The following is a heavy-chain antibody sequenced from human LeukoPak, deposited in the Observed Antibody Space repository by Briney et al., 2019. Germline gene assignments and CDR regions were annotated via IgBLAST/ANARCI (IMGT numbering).Heavy chain of an antibody. CDR3: ARDPRVATIRPAGAFDI. Sequence: SETLSLTCAVYGGSFSGYYWSWIRQPPGKGLEWIGEINHSGSTNYNPSLKSRVTISVDTSKNQFSLKLSSVTAADTAVYYCARDPRVATIRPAGAFDIWGQGTMVTVSS. CDR2: INHSGST. V-gene: IGHV4-34*01. CDR1: GGSFSGYY. J-gene: IGHJ3*02. D-gene: IGHD5-12*01.